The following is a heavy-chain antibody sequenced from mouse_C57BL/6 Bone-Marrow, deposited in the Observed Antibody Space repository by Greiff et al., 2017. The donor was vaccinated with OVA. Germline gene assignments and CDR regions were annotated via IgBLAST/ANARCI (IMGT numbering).Heavy chain of an antibody. CDR2: ISSGSSTI. J-gene: IGHJ4*01. Sequence: EVKLMESGGGLVKPGGSLKLSCAASGFTFSDYGMHWVRQAPEKGLEWVAYISSGSSTIYYADTVKGRFTISRDNAKNTLFLQMTSLRSEDTAMYYCAKGKNYYHYAMDYWGQVTSVTVSS. CDR3: AKGKNYYHYAMDY. V-gene: IGHV5-17*01. CDR1: GFTFSDYG. D-gene: IGHD1-1*01.